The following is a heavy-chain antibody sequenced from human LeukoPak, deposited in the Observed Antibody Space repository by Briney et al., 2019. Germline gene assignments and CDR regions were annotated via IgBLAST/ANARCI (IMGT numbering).Heavy chain of an antibody. J-gene: IGHJ5*02. CDR2: TYYRSKWYS. CDR3: ASKNYYSA. Sequence: SQTLSLTCAISGDSVTGSSATWNWLRQAPSRGLEWLGRTYYRSKWYSDYAVSVKSRITINPDTSKNQVSLQLNSVTPGDTAGYYCASKNYYSAWGQGTLVTASS. D-gene: IGHD1-26*01. V-gene: IGHV6-1*01. CDR1: GDSVTGSSAT.